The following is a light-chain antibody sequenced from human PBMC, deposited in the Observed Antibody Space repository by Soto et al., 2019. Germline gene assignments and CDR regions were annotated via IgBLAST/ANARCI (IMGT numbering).Light chain of an antibody. CDR2: SDN. V-gene: IGLV1-44*01. J-gene: IGLJ2*01. CDR1: SSNMGTNT. Sequence: QSVLTQPPSASGTPGQRVTISCSGSSSNMGTNTVNWYQQLPRAAPKLLIYSDNQRPSGVPDRSSGSKSGTSASLAITGLQSEEEADYYCAAWDGSLNHILFGGGTKVTVL. CDR3: AAWDGSLNHIL.